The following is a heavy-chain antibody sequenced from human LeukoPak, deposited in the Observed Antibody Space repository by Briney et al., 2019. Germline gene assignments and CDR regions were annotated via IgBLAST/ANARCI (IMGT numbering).Heavy chain of an antibody. CDR3: AREKSYCSSSSCYFRFYYYYYIDV. Sequence: SETLSLTCTVSGGSISSYYWSWIRQPAGKGLEWIGRIYTSGSTNYNPSLKSRFTMSVDTSKNQFSLKLSSVTAADTAVYYCAREKSYCSSSSCYFRFYYYYYIDVWGKGTTVTVSS. V-gene: IGHV4-4*07. CDR1: GGSISSYY. CDR2: IYTSGST. D-gene: IGHD2-2*01. J-gene: IGHJ6*03.